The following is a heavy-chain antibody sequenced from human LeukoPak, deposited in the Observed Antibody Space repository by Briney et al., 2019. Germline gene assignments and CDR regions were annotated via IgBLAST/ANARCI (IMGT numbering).Heavy chain of an antibody. J-gene: IGHJ6*02. D-gene: IGHD2-2*01. Sequence: GGSLRLSCAASGFTFSSYSMNWVRQAPGKGLEWVSSISSSSSYIYYADSVKGRFTISRDNAKNSLYLQMNSLRAEDTAVYYCARGSSTIPYGMDVWGQGTTITVSS. V-gene: IGHV3-21*01. CDR1: GFTFSSYS. CDR3: ARGSSTIPYGMDV. CDR2: ISSSSSYI.